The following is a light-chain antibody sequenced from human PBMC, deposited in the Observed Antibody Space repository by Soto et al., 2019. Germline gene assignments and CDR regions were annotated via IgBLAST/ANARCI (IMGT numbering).Light chain of an antibody. CDR3: QSYDRSLSAAL. J-gene: IGLJ2*01. V-gene: IGLV1-40*01. CDR2: ANT. CDR1: SSNIGAGYN. Sequence: QSVLTQPPSVSGAPGQRVTISCTGNSSNIGAGYNVHWYQQRPGTAPKLLIYANTNRPSGVPDRFSGSKSGTSASLAITGLQAEDEADYYCQSYDRSLSAALFGGGTQLTVL.